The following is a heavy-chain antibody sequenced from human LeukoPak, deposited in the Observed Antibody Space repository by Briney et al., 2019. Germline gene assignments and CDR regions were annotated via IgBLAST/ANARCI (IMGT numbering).Heavy chain of an antibody. D-gene: IGHD3-3*01. Sequence: GGSLRLSCTASGFNFGDNTMHWVRQAPGKGXXXXSSISSRSTYINYGDSLKGRCTISRDNAGNSLHLQIDSLRDEDTAVYYCATTIFGVVTQSYWGQGTLLSVSS. CDR3: ATTIFGVVTQSY. CDR2: ISSRSTYI. J-gene: IGHJ4*02. V-gene: IGHV3-21*01. CDR1: GFNFGDNT.